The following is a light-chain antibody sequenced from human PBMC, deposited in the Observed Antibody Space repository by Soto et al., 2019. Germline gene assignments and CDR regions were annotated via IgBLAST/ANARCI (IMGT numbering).Light chain of an antibody. CDR3: QQYSTYPLT. CDR2: KAS. V-gene: IGKV1-5*03. Sequence: DIQMTQSPSTLSASVGDRVTITCRASQSISSWLAWYHQKPGKAPDLLIYKASNLETGVPGRFSGSGSGTEFTLTISSLQPDDFATYYCQQYSTYPLTFGGGTKVEIK. J-gene: IGKJ4*01. CDR1: QSISSW.